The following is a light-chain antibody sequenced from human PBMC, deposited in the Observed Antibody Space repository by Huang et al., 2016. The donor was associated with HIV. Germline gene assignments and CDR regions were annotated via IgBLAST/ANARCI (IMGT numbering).Light chain of an antibody. CDR3: QQYNNWLGT. Sequence: EIVMTQSPATLSVSPGKRATLSCRASQSVSSNLAWYQQKPGQAPRLRIYGASTRATGIPARFSGSGSGTEFTLTISSLQSEDFAVYYCQQYNNWLGTFGQGTKLEIK. CDR1: QSVSSN. CDR2: GAS. J-gene: IGKJ2*01. V-gene: IGKV3-15*01.